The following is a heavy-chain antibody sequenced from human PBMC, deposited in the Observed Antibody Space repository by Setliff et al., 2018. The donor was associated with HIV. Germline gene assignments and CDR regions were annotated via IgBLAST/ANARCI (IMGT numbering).Heavy chain of an antibody. D-gene: IGHD2-8*01. CDR1: GFTFSSYS. Sequence: PGGSLRFSCAASGFTFSSYSMNWVRQAPGKGLEWVANIKQDGSEKYYVDSVRGRFTISRDNAKNSLYLQMNSLRAEDTAVYYCVRHVWSNGPRDYWGQGTLVTVSS. CDR3: VRHVWSNGPRDY. J-gene: IGHJ4*02. V-gene: IGHV3-7*01. CDR2: IKQDGSEK.